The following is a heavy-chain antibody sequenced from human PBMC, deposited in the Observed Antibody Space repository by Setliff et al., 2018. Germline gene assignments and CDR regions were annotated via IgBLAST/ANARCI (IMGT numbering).Heavy chain of an antibody. CDR2: ISSSGGTI. J-gene: IGHJ3*01. Sequence: HPGGSLRLSCAASGFSFKSYSMNWVRQAPGKGLEWISYISSSGGTIHYVDSVKGRFTISRDNAQNSLYLQMDSLRAEDTAVYYCARSPANGGHDAFDVWGQGTMVTVSS. V-gene: IGHV3-48*04. D-gene: IGHD6-25*01. CDR1: GFSFKSYS. CDR3: ARSPANGGHDAFDV.